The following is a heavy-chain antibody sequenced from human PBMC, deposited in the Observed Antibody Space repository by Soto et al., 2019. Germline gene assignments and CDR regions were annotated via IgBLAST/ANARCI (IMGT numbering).Heavy chain of an antibody. CDR3: VKDHGTAMVRGGLDS. Sequence: GGSLRLSSAASGFSFSNHNMNWVRQAPGKGLECISYINDTGSYTPYADSVKGRFTISRDNSKNTLYLQMNSLRPEDTAVYYCVKDHGTAMVRGGLDSWGQGA. V-gene: IGHV3-21*05. J-gene: IGHJ4*02. D-gene: IGHD3-10*01. CDR1: GFSFSNHN. CDR2: INDTGSYT.